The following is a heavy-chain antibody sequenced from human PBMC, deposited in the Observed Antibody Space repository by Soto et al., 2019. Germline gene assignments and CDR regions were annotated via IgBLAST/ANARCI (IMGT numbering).Heavy chain of an antibody. CDR2: IYPGDSDT. V-gene: IGHV5-51*01. CDR1: GYSFTSYW. Sequence: GESLKISCKGSGYSFTSYWIGWVRQMPGKGLEWMGIIYPGDSDTRYSPSFQGQVTISADKSISTAYLQWSSLKASDTAMYYCARMSGYCSGGSCAYDGMDVWGQGTTVTVSS. J-gene: IGHJ6*02. D-gene: IGHD2-15*01. CDR3: ARMSGYCSGGSCAYDGMDV.